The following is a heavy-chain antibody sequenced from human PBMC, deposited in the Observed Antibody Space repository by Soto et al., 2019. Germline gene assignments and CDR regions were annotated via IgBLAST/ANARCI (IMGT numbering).Heavy chain of an antibody. J-gene: IGHJ4*02. CDR1: GGSITSGDYY. CDR2: NYYGGST. V-gene: IGHV4-30-4*01. D-gene: IGHD4-17*01. CDR3: ASGSTVIKTLDF. Sequence: QVQLQESGPGLVKPSQTLSLTCTVSGGSITSGDYYWSWIRQPPGKGLEWVGYNYYGGSTYYNPSLESRITISLDTAKTRFSLELTSVTAADTAVYYCASGSTVIKTLDFWGQEPLVTVSS.